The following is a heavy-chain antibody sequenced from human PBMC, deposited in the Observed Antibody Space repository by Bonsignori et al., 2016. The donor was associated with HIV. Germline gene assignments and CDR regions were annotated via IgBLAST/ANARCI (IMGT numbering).Heavy chain of an antibody. Sequence: ASVKVSCKASGYTFTGYYMHWVRQAPGQGLEWMGWINPNSGGTNYAQKFQGRVTMTRDTSISTAYMELSRLRSDDTAVYYCARGSQSSLTIFGVEHAFDIWGQGTMVTVSS. CDR3: ARGSQSSLTIFGVEHAFDI. CDR2: INPNSGGT. CDR1: GYTFTGYY. D-gene: IGHD3-3*01. J-gene: IGHJ3*02. V-gene: IGHV1-2*02.